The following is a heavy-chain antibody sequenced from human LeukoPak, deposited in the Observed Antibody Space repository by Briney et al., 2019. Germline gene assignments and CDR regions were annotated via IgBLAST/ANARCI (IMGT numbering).Heavy chain of an antibody. V-gene: IGHV3-53*01. CDR1: GFTVSSSC. D-gene: IGHD2-2*01. CDR2: ISSSSSP. J-gene: IGHJ6*03. CDR3: ARRPTDIVVVPAAGGLNYYYYMDV. Sequence: GGSLRLSCAASGFTVSSSCMSWVRQAPGKGLEWVSFISSSSSPYYADCVKGRFTISRDKSKYTLYLQMNSLRADDTAVYYCARRPTDIVVVPAAGGLNYYYYMDVWGKGTTVTVSS.